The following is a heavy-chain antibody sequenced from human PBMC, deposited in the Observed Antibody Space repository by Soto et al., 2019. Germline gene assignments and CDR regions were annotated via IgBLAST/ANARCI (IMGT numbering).Heavy chain of an antibody. V-gene: IGHV2-5*02. Sequence: QITLKESGPTLVEPTQTLTLTCTFSGFSLSTSGVGVAWIHQPPGKALEWLALIYWDDDKRYSPSLKSRLTITKDTSKNQVVLTMTNMDPVDTATYYCAHKLSTIIVGGVFFDYWGQGTLVTVSS. J-gene: IGHJ4*02. CDR3: AHKLSTIIVGGVFFDY. D-gene: IGHD3-22*01. CDR2: IYWDDDK. CDR1: GFSLSTSGVG.